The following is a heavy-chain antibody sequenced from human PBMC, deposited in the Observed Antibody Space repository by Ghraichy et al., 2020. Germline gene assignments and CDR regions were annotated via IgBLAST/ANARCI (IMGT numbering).Heavy chain of an antibody. Sequence: LSLTCAASGFTFSTYAMHWVRQAPGKGLEWVTVISYDGSNKYDADSVKGRFTISRDNSKNTLYLQMNSLRVEDTAVYYCARDKDCSSTSCYNAFDIWGQGTMVTVSS. CDR3: ARDKDCSSTSCYNAFDI. V-gene: IGHV3-30-3*01. D-gene: IGHD2-2*02. CDR2: ISYDGSNK. CDR1: GFTFSTYA. J-gene: IGHJ3*02.